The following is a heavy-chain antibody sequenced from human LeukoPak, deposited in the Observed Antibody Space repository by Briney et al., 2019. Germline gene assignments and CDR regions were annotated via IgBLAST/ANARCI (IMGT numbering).Heavy chain of an antibody. D-gene: IGHD1-26*01. CDR2: IYYSGST. CDR1: GGSISSYY. V-gene: IGHV4-59*01. Sequence: SETLSLTCTVSGGSISSYYWSWIRQPPGKGLEWIGYIYYSGSTNYNPSLKCRVTISVDTSKNQFSLKLSSVTAADTAVYYCAREKWTFDYWGQGTLVTVSS. CDR3: AREKWTFDY. J-gene: IGHJ4*02.